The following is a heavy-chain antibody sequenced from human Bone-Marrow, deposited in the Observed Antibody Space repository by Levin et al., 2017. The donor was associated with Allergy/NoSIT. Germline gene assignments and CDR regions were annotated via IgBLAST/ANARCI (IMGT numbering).Heavy chain of an antibody. Sequence: ASVKVSCKASGGTFSSYAISWVRQAPGQGLEWMGGIIPIFGTANYAQKFQGRLTITADESTSTAYLELSSLRSEDTAVYYCARNYDNSGYYENIPSAPNWFDPWGQGTLVTVSS. CDR3: ARNYDNSGYYENIPSAPNWFDP. CDR1: GGTFSSYA. CDR2: IIPIFGTA. D-gene: IGHD3-22*01. V-gene: IGHV1-69*13. J-gene: IGHJ5*02.